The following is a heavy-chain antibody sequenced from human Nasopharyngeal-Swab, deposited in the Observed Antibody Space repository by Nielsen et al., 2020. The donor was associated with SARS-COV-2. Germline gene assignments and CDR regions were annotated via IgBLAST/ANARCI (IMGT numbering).Heavy chain of an antibody. J-gene: IGHJ5*02. CDR2: IYYSGST. CDR3: ARGWLLWFGELLSGFDP. V-gene: IGHV4-59*12. CDR1: GGPISSYS. Sequence: SETLSLTCTVSGGPISSYSWSWIRQPPGKGLEWIGYIYYSGSTNYNPSLKSRVTISVDTSKNQFSLKLSSVTAADTAVYYCARGWLLWFGELLSGFDPWGQGTLVTVSS. D-gene: IGHD3-10*01.